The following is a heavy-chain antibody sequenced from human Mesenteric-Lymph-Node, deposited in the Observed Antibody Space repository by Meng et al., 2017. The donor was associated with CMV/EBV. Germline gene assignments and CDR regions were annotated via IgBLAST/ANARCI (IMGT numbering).Heavy chain of an antibody. V-gene: IGHV4-4*02. CDR3: ARDGGATTLDY. CDR1: GGSISSSNW. Sequence: TCAVSGGSISSSNWWSWVRQPPGKGLEWIGEIYHSGSTNYSPSLKSRVTISVDKSKNHFSLNLSSVTAADTAVYYCARDGGATTLDYWGQGTLVTVSS. CDR2: IYHSGST. D-gene: IGHD5-24*01. J-gene: IGHJ4*02.